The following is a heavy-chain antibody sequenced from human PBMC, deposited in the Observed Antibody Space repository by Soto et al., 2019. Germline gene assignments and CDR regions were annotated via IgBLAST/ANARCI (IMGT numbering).Heavy chain of an antibody. Sequence: SETLSLTCAVYGGSFSGYYWSWIRQPPGKGLEWIGEINHSGSTNYNPSLKSRVTISVDTSKNQFSLKLSSVTAADTAVYYCARVKDIVVVPAAIRGNCYFDYWGQGTLVTVS. J-gene: IGHJ4*02. CDR1: GGSFSGYY. V-gene: IGHV4-34*01. CDR2: INHSGST. D-gene: IGHD2-2*02. CDR3: ARVKDIVVVPAAIRGNCYFDY.